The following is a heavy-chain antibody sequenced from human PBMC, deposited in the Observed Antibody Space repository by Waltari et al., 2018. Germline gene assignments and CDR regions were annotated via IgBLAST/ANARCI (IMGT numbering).Heavy chain of an antibody. CDR2: TTDGNAYL. CDR3: VRALTTPNDY. V-gene: IGHV3-21*03. Sequence: VQLVESGGGLVKPGGSLRLSCAVHGFTIRNFGMSWVRQAPGKGLEWVATTTDGNAYLYYADSVRGRFTVSTDNAKSSLYLQMNNLRAEDTGVYYCVRALTTPNDYWGRGTLVTVSS. CDR1: GFTIRNFG. D-gene: IGHD4-17*01. J-gene: IGHJ4*02.